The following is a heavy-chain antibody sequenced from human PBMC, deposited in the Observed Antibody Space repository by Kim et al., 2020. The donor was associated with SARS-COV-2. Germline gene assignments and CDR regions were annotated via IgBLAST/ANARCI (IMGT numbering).Heavy chain of an antibody. J-gene: IGHJ5*02. D-gene: IGHD3-22*01. Sequence: GESLKISCKGSGYSFTSYWIGWVRQMPGKGLEWMGIIYPGDSDTRYSPSFQGQVTISADKSISTAYLQWSSLKASDTAMYYCASAAYDSSGYGWFDPWGQGTLVTVSS. CDR1: GYSFTSYW. V-gene: IGHV5-51*01. CDR3: ASAAYDSSGYGWFDP. CDR2: IYPGDSDT.